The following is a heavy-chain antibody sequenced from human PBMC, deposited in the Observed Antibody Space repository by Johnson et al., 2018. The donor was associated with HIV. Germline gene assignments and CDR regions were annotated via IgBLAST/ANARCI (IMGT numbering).Heavy chain of an antibody. CDR1: GFTFSGYA. CDR2: ITWNGVRT. Sequence: QVRLVESGGGVVQPGGSLRLSCAASGFTFSGYAIHWVRQAPGKGLEWVSGITWNGVRTGYLDSMKGRFTISRDNAKNTLYLQMNSLRAEDTAVYYCAKDGAGPDAFEIWGQGTMVTVSS. J-gene: IGHJ3*02. V-gene: IGHV3-NL1*01. CDR3: AKDGAGPDAFEI. D-gene: IGHD3-16*01.